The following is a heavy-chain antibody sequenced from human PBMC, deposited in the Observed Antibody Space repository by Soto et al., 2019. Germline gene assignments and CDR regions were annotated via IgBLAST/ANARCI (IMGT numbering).Heavy chain of an antibody. J-gene: IGHJ6*02. V-gene: IGHV4-59*01. CDR1: GVSISSYY. Sequence: TSETLSLTCTVSGVSISSYYWSWIRQPPGKGLEWLGYTGSTNYNPSPKSRVTISVDTSKNQFSLKLSSVTAADTAVYYCAREVDRQNDYGMDVWGQGTTVTVSS. CDR2: TGST. D-gene: IGHD2-15*01. CDR3: AREVDRQNDYGMDV.